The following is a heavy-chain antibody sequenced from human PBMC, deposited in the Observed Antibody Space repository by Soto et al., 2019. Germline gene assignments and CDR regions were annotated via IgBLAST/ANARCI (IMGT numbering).Heavy chain of an antibody. CDR1: GYSFATYW. CDR2: IYPGDSDT. D-gene: IGHD2-2*02. Sequence: GESLKISCKVSGYSFATYWIGWVRQMPGKGLEWVGIIYPGDSDTRYGPSFQGQVTISADKSINTAYLQWSSLKASDTAMYYCATGGYCTTTSCYNFFDYWGQGSLGTVSS. J-gene: IGHJ4*02. V-gene: IGHV5-51*01. CDR3: ATGGYCTTTSCYNFFDY.